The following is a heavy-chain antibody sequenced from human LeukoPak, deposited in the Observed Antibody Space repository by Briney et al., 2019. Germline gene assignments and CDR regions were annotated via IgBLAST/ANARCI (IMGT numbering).Heavy chain of an antibody. D-gene: IGHD6-6*01. CDR3: ARAPGSLVSVAGRPYYFDF. CDR2: ISTSGSGGAT. V-gene: IGHV3-23*01. CDR1: GFTSSDYA. Sequence: GTSLRLSCAASGFTSSDYAMAWVRQAPGKGLEWVSIISTSGSGGATYYADSMEGRFTISRDSPKNTLYLQMNSLRAEDTAVYYCARAPGSLVSVAGRPYYFDFWGQGTLVTVSS. J-gene: IGHJ4*02.